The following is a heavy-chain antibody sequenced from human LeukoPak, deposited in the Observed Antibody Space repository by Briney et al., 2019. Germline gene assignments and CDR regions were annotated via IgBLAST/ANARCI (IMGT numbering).Heavy chain of an antibody. Sequence: GGSLRLSCAVSGFTFSSYWMHWVRQVPGKGLVWVSRINSDGSSTIYADSVKGRFTISRDNSKNTLYLQMNSLRAEDTAVYYCAKAWDIAARPGVDFWGQGTLVTVSS. D-gene: IGHD6-6*01. V-gene: IGHV3-74*01. J-gene: IGHJ4*02. CDR3: AKAWDIAARPGVDF. CDR1: GFTFSSYW. CDR2: INSDGSST.